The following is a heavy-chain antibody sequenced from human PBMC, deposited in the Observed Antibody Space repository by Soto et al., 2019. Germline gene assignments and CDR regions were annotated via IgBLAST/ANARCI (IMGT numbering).Heavy chain of an antibody. Sequence: QVQLVQSGAEVKKPGASVKVSCKASGYTLTSYAMHRVRQAPGQRLEWMGWINAGNGNTKYSQKLQGRVTITRDTSASTAYRELSSLRSEDTAVYYCARDDYGDYGHWFDPWGKGTLVSVSS. CDR2: INAGNGNT. V-gene: IGHV1-3*01. CDR1: GYTLTSYA. J-gene: IGHJ5*02. CDR3: ARDDYGDYGHWFDP. D-gene: IGHD4-17*01.